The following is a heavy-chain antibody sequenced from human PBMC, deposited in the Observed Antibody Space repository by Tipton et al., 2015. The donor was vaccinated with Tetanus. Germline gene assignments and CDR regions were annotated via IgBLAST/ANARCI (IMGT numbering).Heavy chain of an antibody. D-gene: IGHD5-24*01. V-gene: IGHV4-4*07. CDR3: ARGITDGYNRRFDY. Sequence: VKPSETLSLTCTVSRGPISSYYWSWIRQPAGKGLEWIGHISNGNTDYTPSLKRRVTLSVDTSKNQFSLKLRSVTAADTAVYYCARGITDGYNRRFDYWGQGTLVAVSP. CDR2: ISNGNT. CDR1: RGPISSYY. J-gene: IGHJ4*02.